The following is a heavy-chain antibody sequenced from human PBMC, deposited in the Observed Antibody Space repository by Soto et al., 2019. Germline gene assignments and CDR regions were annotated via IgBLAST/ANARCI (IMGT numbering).Heavy chain of an antibody. CDR1: GFTFSSYW. CDR3: AKGQQWLAPYYSGMDV. CDR2: INSDGSST. J-gene: IGHJ6*02. D-gene: IGHD6-19*01. Sequence: EVQLVESGGGLVQPGGSLRLSCAASGFTFSSYWMHWVRQAPGKGLVWVSRINSDGSSTSYADSVKGRFTISRDNAKNTLYLQMNSLRAEDTAVYYCAKGQQWLAPYYSGMDVWGQGTTVTVSS. V-gene: IGHV3-74*01.